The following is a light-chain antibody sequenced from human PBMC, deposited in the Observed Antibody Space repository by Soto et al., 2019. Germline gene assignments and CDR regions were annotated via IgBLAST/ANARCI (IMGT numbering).Light chain of an antibody. CDR1: QSVSRN. V-gene: IGKV3-15*01. CDR3: QHYNNWPRT. Sequence: EIVMTQSPATLSVSPGERATLSCTASQSVSRNLDWYQQKPGQAPRLLLYGTSTRATGIPARFSGSGSGTEFTLTISSLQSEDFAVYYCQHYNNWPRTFGQGTKVEIK. CDR2: GTS. J-gene: IGKJ1*01.